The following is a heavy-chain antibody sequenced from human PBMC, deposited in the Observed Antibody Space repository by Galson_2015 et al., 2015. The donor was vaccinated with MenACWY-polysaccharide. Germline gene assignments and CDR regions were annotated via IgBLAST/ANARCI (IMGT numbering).Heavy chain of an antibody. Sequence: SLRLSCATSGFTFGDYAMSWVRQAPGKGLEWVGFIRSKAYGGTTEYAASVKGRFTISRDDSKSIAYPQMNSLKTEDTAVYYCTTATGGSRDYWGQGTLVTVSS. CDR3: TTATGGSRDY. D-gene: IGHD1-26*01. CDR1: GFTFGDYA. J-gene: IGHJ4*02. V-gene: IGHV3-49*04. CDR2: IRSKAYGGTT.